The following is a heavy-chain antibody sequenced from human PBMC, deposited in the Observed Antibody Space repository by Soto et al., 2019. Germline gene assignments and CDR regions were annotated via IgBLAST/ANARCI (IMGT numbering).Heavy chain of an antibody. CDR3: VSGMTTVNQEWFDP. Sequence: VGSLRLSCSSSVFTFSNFAMSCVRHSPGGGLQWVSSISGSGATTYYGDSVKGRFTISRDNSKNTVSLQMNNLRAEDSAVYYCVSGMTTVNQEWFDPWGQGTLGTVSS. J-gene: IGHJ5*02. D-gene: IGHD4-4*01. CDR2: ISGSGATT. V-gene: IGHV3-23*01. CDR1: VFTFSNFA.